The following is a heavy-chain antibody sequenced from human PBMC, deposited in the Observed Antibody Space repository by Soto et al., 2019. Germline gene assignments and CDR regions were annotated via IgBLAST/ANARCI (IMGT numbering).Heavy chain of an antibody. CDR1: GFTLSSYW. CDR3: ARVWNDGRIDY. CDR2: IKQDGSDK. V-gene: IGHV3-7*01. J-gene: IGHJ4*02. Sequence: GGSLRLSCTSSGFTLSSYWMSWVRQAPGQGLGWVASIKQDGSDKHYVDPVKGRFTIPRDNAKNSLYLEMSSLRAKDTAVYYCARVWNDGRIDYWGQGTLVTVSS. D-gene: IGHD1-1*01.